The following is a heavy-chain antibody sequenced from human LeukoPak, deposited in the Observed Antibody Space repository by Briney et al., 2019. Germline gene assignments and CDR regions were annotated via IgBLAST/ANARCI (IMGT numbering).Heavy chain of an antibody. CDR2: INPNSGGT. V-gene: IGHV1-2*02. CDR3: ARDSGAESSVWFDP. Sequence: ASVKVSCKASGYTFTGYYMHWVRQAPGQGLEWMGWINPNSGGTNYAQKFQGRVTMSRDTSISTAYMELSRLRSDDTAVYYCARDSGAESSVWFDPWGQGTLVTVSS. CDR1: GYTFTGYY. D-gene: IGHD3-10*01. J-gene: IGHJ5*02.